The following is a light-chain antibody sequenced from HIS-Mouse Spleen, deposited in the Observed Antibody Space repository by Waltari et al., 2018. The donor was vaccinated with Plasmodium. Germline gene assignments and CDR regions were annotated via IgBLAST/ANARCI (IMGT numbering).Light chain of an antibody. CDR3: QQYNNWSFT. CDR1: QSVSSN. Sequence: EIVMTQSPATLSVSPGERATLSCRASQSVSSNLAWYQQKPGQAPSLLIYGASTRATGIPARFSGSESGTEFTLTISSLQSEDFAVYYCQQYNNWSFTFGPGTKVDIK. CDR2: GAS. V-gene: IGKV3-15*01. J-gene: IGKJ3*01.